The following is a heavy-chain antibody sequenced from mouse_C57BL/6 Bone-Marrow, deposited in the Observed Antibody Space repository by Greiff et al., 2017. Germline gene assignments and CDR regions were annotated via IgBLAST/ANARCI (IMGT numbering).Heavy chain of an antibody. D-gene: IGHD1-1*01. CDR3: ARGIYYYGSSYGYYAMDY. CDR1: GYTITSYG. V-gene: IGHV1-81*01. J-gene: IGHJ4*01. Sequence: QVQLQQSGAELARPGASVKLSCKASGYTITSYGISWVKQRTGQGLEWIGEIYPRSGNTYYNEKFKGKATLTADKSSRTAYMELHSLTSEDSAVYFCARGIYYYGSSYGYYAMDYWGQGTSVTVSS. CDR2: IYPRSGNT.